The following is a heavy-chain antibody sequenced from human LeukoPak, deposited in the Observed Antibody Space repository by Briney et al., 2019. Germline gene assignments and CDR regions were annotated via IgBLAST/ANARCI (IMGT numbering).Heavy chain of an antibody. CDR3: ARQRGGTDYSHDY. D-gene: IGHD3/OR15-3a*01. CDR1: GGSISSSNW. J-gene: IGHJ4*02. Sequence: PSETLSLTCAVSGGSISSSNWWSWVRQPPGKGLEWIGEIYHSGSTNYNPSLKSRVTISVDKSKNQFSLKLSSVTAADTAVYYCARQRGGTDYSHDYWGQGTLVTVSS. V-gene: IGHV4-4*02. CDR2: IYHSGST.